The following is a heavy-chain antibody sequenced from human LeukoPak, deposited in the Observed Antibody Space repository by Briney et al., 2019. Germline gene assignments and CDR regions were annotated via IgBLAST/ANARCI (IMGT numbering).Heavy chain of an antibody. J-gene: IGHJ4*02. V-gene: IGHV3-30*03. CDR2: TSFDGKNK. CDR1: GFTFSSQP. CDR3: VRPMTTTRNFEH. Sequence: GRSLRLSCAASGFTFSSQPMHWVRQTPGKGLEWVALTSFDGKNKFYGDSVIDRFTTSRDNTKNTLFLQMNSLRAEGMGVYYCVRPMTTTRNFEHWGQGTLVTVSS. D-gene: IGHD1-1*01.